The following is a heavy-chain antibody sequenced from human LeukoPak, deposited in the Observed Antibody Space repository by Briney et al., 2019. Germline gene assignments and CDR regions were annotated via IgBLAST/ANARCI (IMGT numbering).Heavy chain of an antibody. CDR1: GYTFTSYY. CDR2: ISPSGGGT. CDR3: ARGGPQWLVLRKRFYFDS. Sequence: ASVKVSCKSSGYTFTSYYIHWVRQAPGQGLECMGIISPSGGGTGYAQNFQGRVTMTRDTSTSTVYMELNSLRSEDTAVYFCARGGPQWLVLRKRFYFDSSGQGTLVTVS. J-gene: IGHJ4*02. D-gene: IGHD6-19*01. V-gene: IGHV1-46*01.